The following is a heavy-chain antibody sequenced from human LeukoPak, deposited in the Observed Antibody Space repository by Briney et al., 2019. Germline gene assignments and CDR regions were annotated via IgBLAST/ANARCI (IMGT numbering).Heavy chain of an antibody. CDR2: MNPNSGNT. Sequence: GASVKVSCKNSGYTFPSYDIHWVRQATGQGLEWMGWMNPNSGNTGCAQRFQGRVTITRNTSISTAYMELSSLRSEDTAVYFCARGLKWTGSYYYFDFWGQGTLVTVSS. CDR1: GYTFPSYD. V-gene: IGHV1-8*01. D-gene: IGHD1-26*01. J-gene: IGHJ4*02. CDR3: ARGLKWTGSYYYFDF.